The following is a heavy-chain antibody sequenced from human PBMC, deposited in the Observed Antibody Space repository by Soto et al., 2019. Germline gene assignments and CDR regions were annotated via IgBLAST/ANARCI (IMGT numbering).Heavy chain of an antibody. V-gene: IGHV3-23*01. D-gene: IGHD3-10*01. J-gene: IGHJ6*02. CDR3: AEDREDGSGGNYYYYYGMDV. Sequence: GGSLRLSCAASGFTFSSYAMSWVRQAPGKGLEWVSAISGSGGSTYYADSVKGRFTISRDNSKNTLYLQMNSRRAEDTAVYYWAEDREDGSGGNYYYYYGMDVWGQGTTVTVSS. CDR2: ISGSGGST. CDR1: GFTFSSYA.